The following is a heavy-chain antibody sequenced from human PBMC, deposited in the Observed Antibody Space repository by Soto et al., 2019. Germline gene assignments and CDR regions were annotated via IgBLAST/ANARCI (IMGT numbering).Heavy chain of an antibody. CDR2: INPNSGGT. CDR3: ARDLSSYSSSWYNYGMDV. CDR1: GYTFTGYY. Sequence: ASVKVSCKASGYTFTGYYMHWVRQAPGQGLEWMGWINPNSGGTNYAQKFQGRVTMTRDTSISTAYMELSRLRSDDTAVYYCARDLSSYSSSWYNYGMDVWGQGTTVTVSS. V-gene: IGHV1-2*02. J-gene: IGHJ6*02. D-gene: IGHD6-13*01.